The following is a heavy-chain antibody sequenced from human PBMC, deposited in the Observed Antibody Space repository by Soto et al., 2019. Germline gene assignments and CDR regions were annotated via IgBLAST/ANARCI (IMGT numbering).Heavy chain of an antibody. D-gene: IGHD1-26*01. CDR2: INPSGGRT. V-gene: IGHV1-46*01. CDR1: GYTFTSYS. CDR3: AREWELGSFDV. Sequence: QVQLVQSGAEVKKPGASVKVSCKASGYTFTSYSTHCVRQAPGQGLEWMGIINPSGGRTNYAQKFQVRVTMTRDTSTSTVYMELSSLRSEDTAMYYCAREWELGSFDVWGQGTMVTVSS. J-gene: IGHJ3*01.